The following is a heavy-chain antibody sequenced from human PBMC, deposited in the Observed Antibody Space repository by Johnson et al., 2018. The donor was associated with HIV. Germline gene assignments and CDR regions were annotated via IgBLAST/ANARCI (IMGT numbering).Heavy chain of an antibody. V-gene: IGHV3-11*04. D-gene: IGHD3-3*01. Sequence: QVQLVEFGGGLVQPGGSLRLSCAASGITFSDYQMSWIRQAPGKGLEWVSCISGSGDTKSYADSVKGRFTISRDNGKNSLHLQLNSLRADDTAVYYCARDPLFGVVLGGAMLQISTFDLWGQGTMVTVSS. CDR3: ARDPLFGVVLGGAMLQISTFDL. CDR2: ISGSGDTK. CDR1: GITFSDYQ. J-gene: IGHJ3*01.